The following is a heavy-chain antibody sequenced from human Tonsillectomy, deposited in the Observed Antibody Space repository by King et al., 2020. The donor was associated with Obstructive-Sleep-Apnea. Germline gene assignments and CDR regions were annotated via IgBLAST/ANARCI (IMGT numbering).Heavy chain of an antibody. CDR3: TRAFGTVVTQSIGY. CDR1: GFTFGDYA. D-gene: IGHD4-23*01. CDR2: IRSKAYGGTT. J-gene: IGHJ4*02. Sequence: VQLVESGGGLVQPGRSLRLSCTASGFTFGDYAMSWFRQAPGKGLEWVGFIRSKAYGGTTEYAASVKGRFTISRDDSKSIAYLQMNSLKTEDTAVYYCTRAFGTVVTQSIGYWGQGTLVTVSS. V-gene: IGHV3-49*03.